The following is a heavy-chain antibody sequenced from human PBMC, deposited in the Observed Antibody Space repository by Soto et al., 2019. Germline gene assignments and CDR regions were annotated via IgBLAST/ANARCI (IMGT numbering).Heavy chain of an antibody. CDR1: GFTFSSYA. CDR2: ISGSGGST. V-gene: IGHV3-23*01. Sequence: GGSLRLSCAASGFTFSSYAMSWVRQAPGKGLEWVSAISGSGGSTYYADSVKGRFTISRDNSKNTLYRQMNSLGAEDTAVYYCAKPLNPIYDYVWGSYPDWGQGTLVTVSS. J-gene: IGHJ4*02. CDR3: AKPLNPIYDYVWGSYPD. D-gene: IGHD3-16*02.